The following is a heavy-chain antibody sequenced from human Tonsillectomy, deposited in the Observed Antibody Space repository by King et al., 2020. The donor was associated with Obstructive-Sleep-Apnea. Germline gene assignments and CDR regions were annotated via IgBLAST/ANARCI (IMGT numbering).Heavy chain of an antibody. CDR1: GFTFSSYS. CDR3: AKAFPGGRITMVRGVLDY. V-gene: IGHV3-23*04. Sequence: QLVQSGGGLVQPGGSLRLSCAASGFTFSSYSMSWVLQAPGKGLEWGSAFSGSGGCTYYADSVKGRFTISRDNSKNTLYLQMNSLRAEDTAVYYCAKAFPGGRITMVRGVLDYWGQGTLVTVSS. J-gene: IGHJ4*02. D-gene: IGHD3-10*01. CDR2: FSGSGGCT.